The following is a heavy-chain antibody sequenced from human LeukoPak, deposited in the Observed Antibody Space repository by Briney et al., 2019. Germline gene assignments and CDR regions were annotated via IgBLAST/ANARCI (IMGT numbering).Heavy chain of an antibody. CDR2: VYYSGST. Sequence: SETLSLTCTVSNGSLNNYYWAWIRQPPGKELEWIGYVYYSGSTNYNPSLKSRVTMSVDTSTNEFSLQLTSVTAADTAVYFCAREIQGRGACYVDYWGQGKLVTVSS. D-gene: IGHD3-10*01. CDR3: AREIQGRGACYVDY. V-gene: IGHV4-59*01. J-gene: IGHJ4*03. CDR1: NGSLNNYY.